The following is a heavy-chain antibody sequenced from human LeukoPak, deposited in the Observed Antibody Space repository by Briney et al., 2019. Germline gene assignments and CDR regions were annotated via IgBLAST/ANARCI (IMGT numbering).Heavy chain of an antibody. V-gene: IGHV3-11*01. CDR2: ISSSGSTI. D-gene: IGHD1-14*01. J-gene: IGHJ6*02. CDR1: GFTFSDYY. Sequence: TGGSLRLSCAASGFTFSDYYMSWIRQAPGKGLEWVSYISSSGSTIYYADSVKGRFTISRDNAKNSLYLQMNSLRAEDTAVYYCARAGNRPYYYYGMDVWGQGTTVTVSS. CDR3: ARAGNRPYYYYGMDV.